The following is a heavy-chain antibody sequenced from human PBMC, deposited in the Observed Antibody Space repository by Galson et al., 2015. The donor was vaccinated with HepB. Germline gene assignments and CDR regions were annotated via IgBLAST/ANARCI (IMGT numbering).Heavy chain of an antibody. D-gene: IGHD6-19*01. CDR3: ASGGREQQWLVRHFDY. CDR1: GFTFSSYS. CDR2: ISSSSSTI. J-gene: IGHJ4*02. Sequence: SLRLSCAASGFTFSSYSMNWVRQAPGKGLEWVSYISSSSSTIYYADSVKGRFTISRDNAKNSLYLQMNSLGAEDTAVYYCASGGREQQWLVRHFDYWGQGTLVTVSS. V-gene: IGHV3-48*04.